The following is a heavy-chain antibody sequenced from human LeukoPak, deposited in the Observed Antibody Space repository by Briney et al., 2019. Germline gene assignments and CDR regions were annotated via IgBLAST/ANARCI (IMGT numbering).Heavy chain of an antibody. CDR3: TRHIYVSDP. CDR1: GFTFSGSA. Sequence: GGSLTLSCAASGFTFSGSAMRWVRQASGKGLEWVGRIRSKANSYATAYAASVKRRFTISRYDSKNTAYLQMNSLKTEDTAVYYCTRHIYVSDPCGQGTLVTVSS. CDR2: IRSKANSYAT. J-gene: IGHJ5*02. D-gene: IGHD5/OR15-5a*01. V-gene: IGHV3-73*01.